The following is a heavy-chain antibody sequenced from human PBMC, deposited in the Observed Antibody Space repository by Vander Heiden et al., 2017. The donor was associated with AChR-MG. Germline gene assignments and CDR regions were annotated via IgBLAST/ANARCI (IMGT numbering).Heavy chain of an antibody. CDR2: LNYSGIT. V-gene: IGHV4-59*08. D-gene: IGHD3-9*01. J-gene: IGHJ4*02. CDR3: ARHWGARPTGYFDY. CDR1: GRPISSYY. Sequence: QEQLQESGPGLVKPSETLSLTCTVSGRPISSYYWSWIRHTPGKGLAWIGELNYSGITNYYPSLKRRVTISIDTSKNQFSLKLSSVTAADTAVYYCARHWGARPTGYFDYWGQGTVVAVSS.